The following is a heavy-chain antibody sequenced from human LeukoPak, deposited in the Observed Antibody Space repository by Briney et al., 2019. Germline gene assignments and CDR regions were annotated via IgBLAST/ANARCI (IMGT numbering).Heavy chain of an antibody. D-gene: IGHD3-10*01. J-gene: IGHJ5*02. Sequence: GGSLRLSCAASGFTFSSYGMHWVRQAPGKGLEWVAVIWYDGSNKYCADSVKGRFTISRDNSKNTLYLQMNSLRAEDTAVYYCARAEPYYYGSGAYNWFDPWGQGTLVTASS. CDR2: IWYDGSNK. CDR3: ARAEPYYYGSGAYNWFDP. CDR1: GFTFSSYG. V-gene: IGHV3-33*01.